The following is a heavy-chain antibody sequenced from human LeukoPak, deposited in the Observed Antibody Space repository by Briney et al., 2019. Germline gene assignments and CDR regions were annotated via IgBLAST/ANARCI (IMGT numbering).Heavy chain of an antibody. D-gene: IGHD3-22*01. CDR3: ARDYYDSSGYYRGGN. CDR1: GFIFTSYA. J-gene: IGHJ4*02. Sequence: GGSLRLSCAASGFIFTSYAMSWVRHTPGKGLEWVSGISGSGATTYYADSVKGRLTISRDNSKNTVYLQMNSLRAEDTALYYCARDYYDSSGYYRGGNWGQGTLVTVSS. CDR2: ISGSGATT. V-gene: IGHV3-23*01.